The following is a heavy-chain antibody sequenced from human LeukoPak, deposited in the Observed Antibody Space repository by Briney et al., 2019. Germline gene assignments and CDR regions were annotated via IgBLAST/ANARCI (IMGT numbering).Heavy chain of an antibody. Sequence: SVKVSCKASGGTFSSYAISWVRQAPGQGLEWMGGIIPVFGTANYAQKFQGRVTITADESTSTAYMELSSLRSEDTAVYYCARDRVVGLGIDNAFDIWGHGTMFTVSS. CDR1: GGTFSSYA. V-gene: IGHV1-69*01. CDR2: IIPVFGTA. D-gene: IGHD2-15*01. J-gene: IGHJ3*02. CDR3: ARDRVVGLGIDNAFDI.